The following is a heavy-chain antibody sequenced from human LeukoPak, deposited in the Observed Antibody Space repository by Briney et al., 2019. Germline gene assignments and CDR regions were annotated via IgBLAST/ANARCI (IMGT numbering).Heavy chain of an antibody. CDR2: IYYSGST. J-gene: IGHJ3*02. CDR3: ASAHSRHCSSTSCYRTHAFDI. V-gene: IGHV4-39*01. CDR1: GGSISSSSYY. D-gene: IGHD2-2*01. Sequence: SETLSLTCTVSGGSISSSSYYWGWIRQPPGKGLEWIGSIYYSGSTYYNPSLKSRVTISVDTSKNQFSLKLSSVTAADTAVYYCASAHSRHCSSTSCYRTHAFDIWGQGTMVTVSS.